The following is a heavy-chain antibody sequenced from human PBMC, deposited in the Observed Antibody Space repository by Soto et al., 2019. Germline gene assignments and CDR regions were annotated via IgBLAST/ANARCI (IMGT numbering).Heavy chain of an antibody. CDR2: ISSSSSYI. CDR3: ARDGPAYDYGDYPQWGADAFDI. CDR1: GFTFSSDS. D-gene: IGHD4-17*01. J-gene: IGHJ3*02. Sequence: GGSLRLSCAASGFTFSSDSMNWVRQAPGKGLEWVSSISSSSSYIYYADSVKGRFTISRDNAKNSLYLQMNSLRAEDTAVYYCARDGPAYDYGDYPQWGADAFDIWGQGTMVTVSS. V-gene: IGHV3-21*01.